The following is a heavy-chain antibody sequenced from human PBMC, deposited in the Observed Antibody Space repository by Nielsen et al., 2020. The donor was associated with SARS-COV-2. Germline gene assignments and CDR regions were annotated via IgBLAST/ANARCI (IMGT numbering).Heavy chain of an antibody. CDR3: ARGDYDILTGYYILYYFDY. D-gene: IGHD3-9*01. CDR2: ISSSSSYI. J-gene: IGHJ4*02. V-gene: IGHV3-21*01. Sequence: GGSLRLSCAASGFTFSSYATNWVRQAPGKGLEWVSSISSSSSYIYYADSVKGRFTISRDNAKNSLYLQMNSLRAEDTAVYYCARGDYDILTGYYILYYFDYWGQGTLVTVSS. CDR1: GFTFSSYA.